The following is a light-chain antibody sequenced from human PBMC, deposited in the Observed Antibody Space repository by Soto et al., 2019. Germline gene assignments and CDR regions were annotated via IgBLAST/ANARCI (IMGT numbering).Light chain of an antibody. J-gene: IGKJ3*01. CDR2: AAS. Sequence: DIPLTQSPSFLSASIGDRVTITCRASQGISSYLAWYQQKPGKAPKLLIYAASTLQGGVPSRFSGSGSGTEFTLTISSLQPEDFATYYCQRLNSSPRGFTFGPGTKVHIK. CDR1: QGISSY. CDR3: QRLNSSPRGFT. V-gene: IGKV1-9*01.